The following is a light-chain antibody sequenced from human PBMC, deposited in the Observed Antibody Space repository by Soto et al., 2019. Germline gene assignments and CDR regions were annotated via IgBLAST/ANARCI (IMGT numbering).Light chain of an antibody. Sequence: EIGLTQSPGTLSLSPGERATLSCRASQSVSSSSLAWYQQKPVQAPSLLIYGASSRATGIPDRFSGSGSGTDFTLTISRLDPEDFAMYYCQHYGSSPLYTFGPGTRVDMK. CDR1: QSVSSSS. CDR2: GAS. J-gene: IGKJ3*01. CDR3: QHYGSSPLYT. V-gene: IGKV3-20*01.